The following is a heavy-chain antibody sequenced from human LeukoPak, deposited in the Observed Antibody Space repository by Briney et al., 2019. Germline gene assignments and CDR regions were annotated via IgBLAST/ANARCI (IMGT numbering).Heavy chain of an antibody. CDR3: AQDRSGSYQGGDIDY. CDR2: ISGSGGST. Sequence: GGSLRLSCAASGFTFSSYAMSWVRQAPGKGLEWVSAISGSGGSTYYADSVKGRFTISRDNSKNTLYLQMNSLRAEDTAVYYCAQDRSGSYQGGDIDYWGQGTLVTFSS. V-gene: IGHV3-23*01. D-gene: IGHD1-26*01. J-gene: IGHJ4*02. CDR1: GFTFSSYA.